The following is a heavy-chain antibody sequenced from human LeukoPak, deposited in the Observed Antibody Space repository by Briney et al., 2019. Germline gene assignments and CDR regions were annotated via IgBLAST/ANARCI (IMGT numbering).Heavy chain of an antibody. D-gene: IGHD6-13*01. V-gene: IGHV3-23*01. CDR3: AKDRSRGCRNWFDP. CDR1: GFTFSSYS. Sequence: SGESLTLSWAASGFTFSSYSMSWVRQAPGKGLEWVSAISGSGGSTYYADSVRRRFIISRDYSKNSLYLQMNSLRSDDTVAYYCAKDRSRGCRNWFDPWGQGTLVTVSS. J-gene: IGHJ5*02. CDR2: ISGSGGST.